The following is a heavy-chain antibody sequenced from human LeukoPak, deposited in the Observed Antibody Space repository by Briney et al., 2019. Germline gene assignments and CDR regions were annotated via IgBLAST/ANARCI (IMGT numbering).Heavy chain of an antibody. CDR3: ARESEAPGNYYGMDV. D-gene: IGHD1-14*01. CDR1: GFTFSSYS. V-gene: IGHV3-48*01. CDR2: ISSGSSTI. Sequence: GGSLRLSCAASGFTFSSYSMNWVRQAPGKGLEWVSYISSGSSTIYYADSVKGRFTISRDNAKNSLYLQMNSLRAEDTAVYYCARESEAPGNYYGMDVWGQGTTVTVSS. J-gene: IGHJ6*02.